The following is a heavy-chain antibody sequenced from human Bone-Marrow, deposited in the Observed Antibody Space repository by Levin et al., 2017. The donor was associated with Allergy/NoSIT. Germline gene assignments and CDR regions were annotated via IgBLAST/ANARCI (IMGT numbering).Heavy chain of an antibody. CDR3: ARGYYHDRGSWNS. V-gene: IGHV3-9*01. CDR2: ISFNSDDI. Sequence: LKISCAASGFTFNTYAMHWVRHAPGKGLEWVSGISFNSDDIAYADSVKGRFTVSRDNVKNSLYLQMTGLRVDDTALYFCARGYYHDRGSWNSWGQGTVVTVSS. CDR1: GFTFNTYA. J-gene: IGHJ4*02. D-gene: IGHD3-22*01.